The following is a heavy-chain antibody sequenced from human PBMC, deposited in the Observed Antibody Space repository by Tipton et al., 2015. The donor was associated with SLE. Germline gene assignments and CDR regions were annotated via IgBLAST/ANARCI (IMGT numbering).Heavy chain of an antibody. V-gene: IGHV3-30*04. J-gene: IGHJ5*02. D-gene: IGHD3-10*01. CDR3: ARDGYYGSGRKNNWFDP. CDR2: ISYDGSNK. CDR1: GFTFSSYA. Sequence: SLRLSCAASGFTFSSYAMHWVRQAPGKGLEWAAVISYDGSNKYYADSVKGRFTISRDNSKNTLYLQMNSLRAEDTAVYYCARDGYYGSGRKNNWFDPWGQGTLVTVSS.